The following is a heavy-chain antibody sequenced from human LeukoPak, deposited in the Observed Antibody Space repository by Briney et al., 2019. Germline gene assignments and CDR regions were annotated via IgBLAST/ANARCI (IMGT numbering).Heavy chain of an antibody. Sequence: GGSLRLSCAASGFIFSSYGMHWVRQAPGKGLEWAAVISYDGTDKDYADSVKGRFTISRDNSNNTLYLQMNSLRAEGTAVYYCAKDRNFEGGTTAGYFHLWSQGTLVTVSS. CDR3: AKDRNFEGGTTAGYFHL. CDR2: ISYDGTDK. D-gene: IGHD1-7*01. V-gene: IGHV3-30*18. CDR1: GFIFSSYG. J-gene: IGHJ1*01.